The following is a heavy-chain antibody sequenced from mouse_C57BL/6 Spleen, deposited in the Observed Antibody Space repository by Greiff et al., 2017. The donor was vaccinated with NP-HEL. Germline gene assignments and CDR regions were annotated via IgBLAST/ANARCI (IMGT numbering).Heavy chain of an antibody. CDR2: IDPSDSYT. J-gene: IGHJ4*01. CDR3: ARGGYYYGSSRGAMDY. V-gene: IGHV1-50*01. CDR1: GYTFTSYW. D-gene: IGHD1-1*01. Sequence: QVQLQQPGAELVKPGASVKLSCKASGYTFTSYWMQWVKQRPGQGLEWIGEIDPSDSYTNYTQKFKGKATLTVDTSSSTAYMQLSSLTSEDAAVYYCARGGYYYGSSRGAMDYWGQGTSVTVSS.